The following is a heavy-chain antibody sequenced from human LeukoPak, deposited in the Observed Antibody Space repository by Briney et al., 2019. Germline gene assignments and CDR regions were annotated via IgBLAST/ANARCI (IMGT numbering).Heavy chain of an antibody. D-gene: IGHD6-13*01. CDR2: ISGSGGST. J-gene: IGHJ4*02. V-gene: IGHV3-23*01. CDR1: GFTFSSYA. Sequence: SGGSLRLSCAASGFTFSSYAMSWVRQAPGKGLKWVSAISGSGGSTYYADSVKGRFTISRDNSKNTLYLQMNSLRAEDTAVYYCAKGRGPRDSSSWSSPGYFDYWGQGTLVTVSS. CDR3: AKGRGPRDSSSWSSPGYFDY.